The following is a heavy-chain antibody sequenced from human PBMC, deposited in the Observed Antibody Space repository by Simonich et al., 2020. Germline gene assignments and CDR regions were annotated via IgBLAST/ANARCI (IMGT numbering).Heavy chain of an antibody. CDR2: INPNSGGT. CDR3: ARVSGGTAMVTSTFDI. CDR1: GYTFTGYY. J-gene: IGHJ3*02. V-gene: IGHV1-2*02. Sequence: QVQLVQSGAEVKKPGASVKVSCKASGYTFTGYYMHWVRQAHGQGLEWMGWINPNSGGTNYAKKFQGRVTMTRDTSISTAYMELSRLRSDDTAVYYCARVSGGTAMVTSTFDIWGQGTMVTVSS. D-gene: IGHD5-18*01.